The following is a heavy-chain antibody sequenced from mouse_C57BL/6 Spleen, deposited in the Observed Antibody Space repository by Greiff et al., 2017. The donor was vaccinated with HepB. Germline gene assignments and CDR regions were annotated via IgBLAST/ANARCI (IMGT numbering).Heavy chain of an antibody. D-gene: IGHD1-1*01. Sequence: VQLQQSGAELVRPGASVKLSCKASGYTFTDYYINWVKQRPGQGLEWIARIYPGSGNTYYNEKFKGKATLTAEKSSSTAYMQLSSLTSEDSAVYFCAREEDYGSTPFAYWGQGTLVTVSA. CDR3: AREEDYGSTPFAY. CDR1: GYTFTDYY. CDR2: IYPGSGNT. V-gene: IGHV1-76*01. J-gene: IGHJ3*01.